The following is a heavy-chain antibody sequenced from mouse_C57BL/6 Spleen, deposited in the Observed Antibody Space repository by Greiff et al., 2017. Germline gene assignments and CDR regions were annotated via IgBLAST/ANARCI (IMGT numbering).Heavy chain of an antibody. J-gene: IGHJ2*01. D-gene: IGHD1-1*01. CDR3: ARHEDGGILLRQGFDY. Sequence: VQLQESGAELVKPGASVKLSCKASGYTFTEYTIHWVKQRSGQGLEWIGWFYPGSGSIKYNEKFKDKATLTANKSSSTVYMELSRLTSEDSAVYLCARHEDGGILLRQGFDYWGQGTTLTVSS. CDR1: GYTFTEYT. CDR2: FYPGSGSI. V-gene: IGHV1-62-2*01.